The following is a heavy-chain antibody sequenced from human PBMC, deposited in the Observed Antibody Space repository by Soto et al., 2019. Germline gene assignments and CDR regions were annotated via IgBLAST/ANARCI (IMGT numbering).Heavy chain of an antibody. CDR2: INHSGST. CDR1: GGSFSGYY. Sequence: KTSETLSLTCAAYGGSFSGYYWSWIRQPPGKGLEWIGEINHSGSTNYNPSLKSRVTISVDTSKNQFSLKLSSVTAADTAVYYCARGFSVLRYFDWFLDYYGMDVWGQGTTVTVSS. CDR3: ARGFSVLRYFDWFLDYYGMDV. D-gene: IGHD3-9*01. V-gene: IGHV4-34*01. J-gene: IGHJ6*02.